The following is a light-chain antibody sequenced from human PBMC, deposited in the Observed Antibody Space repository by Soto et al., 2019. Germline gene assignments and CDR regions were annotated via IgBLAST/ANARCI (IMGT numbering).Light chain of an antibody. J-gene: IGKJ1*01. CDR1: QSISIN. Sequence: IQMTQSPSSLSASVGERVTITCRASQSISINLDWYQQKPGKATKVLIYGAYSLLSGLPLRFSGSGPGTDFTLAIRSLQPEDSATYYCQQSYTTPWTFGQGTKVDTK. CDR3: QQSYTTPWT. CDR2: GAY. V-gene: IGKV1-39*01.